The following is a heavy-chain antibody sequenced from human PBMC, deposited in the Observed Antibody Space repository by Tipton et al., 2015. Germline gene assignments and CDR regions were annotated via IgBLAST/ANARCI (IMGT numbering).Heavy chain of an antibody. J-gene: IGHJ5*02. CDR3: ARRATGSWDDSWFDP. V-gene: IGHV1-46*01. Sequence: QLVQSGAEMRKPGASVKVSCKASGYTFTSYYMYWVRQAPGHGLEWMGIINPGGGDTIYPQNFQGRVTMTRDTSTSTVYMELNSLTSGDTAVYYCARRATGSWDDSWFDPWGQGTLVTVSS. CDR1: GYTFTSYY. CDR2: INPGGGDT. D-gene: IGHD1-1*01.